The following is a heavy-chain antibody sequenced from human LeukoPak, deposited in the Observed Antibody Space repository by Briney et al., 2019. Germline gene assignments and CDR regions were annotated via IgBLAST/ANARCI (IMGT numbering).Heavy chain of an antibody. CDR2: IYYTGTT. CDR1: GDSVTSTLYY. J-gene: IGHJ3*02. CDR3: ARRRKRDAFDI. Sequence: SETLSLTCTVSGDSVTSTLYYWVWLRQPPGKGLEWIGHIYYTGTTYYNPSLKSRVTISVDTSKNQFSLKLSSVTAADTAVYYCARRRKRDAFDIWGQGTMVTVSS. V-gene: IGHV4-39*07.